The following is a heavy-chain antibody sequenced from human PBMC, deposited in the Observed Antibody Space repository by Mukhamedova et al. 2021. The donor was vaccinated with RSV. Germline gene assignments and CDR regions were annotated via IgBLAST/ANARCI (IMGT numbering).Heavy chain of an antibody. Sequence: ASGKGLEWVGRIRTMANNYATAYATSVKGRFTISRDDSKNTAYLQMNSLKIEDTAVYYCSMAVMDYYGMDVWGRGTSVTASS. CDR3: SMAVMDYYGMDV. J-gene: IGHJ6*02. V-gene: IGHV3-73*01. D-gene: IGHD3-16*01. CDR2: IRTMANNYAT.